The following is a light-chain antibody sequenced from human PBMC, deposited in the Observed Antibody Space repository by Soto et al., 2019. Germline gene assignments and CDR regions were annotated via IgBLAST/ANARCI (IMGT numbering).Light chain of an antibody. CDR2: EDT. V-gene: IGLV2-23*02. J-gene: IGLJ2*01. CDR1: SSDIGSYNR. Sequence: QSALTQPASVSGSPGQSITISCTGTSSDIGSYNRVSWYQQHPGKAPKLMIYEDTQRPSRVSNRFSVSKSGNTASLTITGLQAEDEADYYCCSYAGPTIFVVFGGGTKLTVL. CDR3: CSYAGPTIFVV.